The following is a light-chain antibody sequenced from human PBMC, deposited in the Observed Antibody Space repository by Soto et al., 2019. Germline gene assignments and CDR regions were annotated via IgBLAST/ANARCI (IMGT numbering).Light chain of an antibody. CDR2: SHN. CDR3: AAWDDSLNGVV. CDR1: TSNIGSNT. J-gene: IGLJ2*01. Sequence: QPALTQPPSASGTPGQRVTISCSGSTSNIGSNTVNWYHHLPGTAPKLLIYSHNQRPSGVPDRFSGSRSGTSASLAISGLQSDDEADYYCAAWDDSLNGVVFGGGTQLTVL. V-gene: IGLV1-44*01.